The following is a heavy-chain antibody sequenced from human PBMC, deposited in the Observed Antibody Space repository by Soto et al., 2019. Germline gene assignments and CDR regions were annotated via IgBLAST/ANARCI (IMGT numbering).Heavy chain of an antibody. CDR3: TRVMLGSSRSSDY. D-gene: IGHD6-19*01. J-gene: IGHJ4*02. CDR1: GFTFSEHY. V-gene: IGHV3-72*01. CDR2: IKNKANSYTT. Sequence: EVQLVESGGGLVQPEGSLRLSSAPSGFTFSEHYMDWVRQAPGKGLEWVGRIKNKANSYTTEYAAPVKGRFIISRDDSKNSVFLQMNRLKTDDTAVYYCTRVMLGSSRSSDYWGQRILVTVSS.